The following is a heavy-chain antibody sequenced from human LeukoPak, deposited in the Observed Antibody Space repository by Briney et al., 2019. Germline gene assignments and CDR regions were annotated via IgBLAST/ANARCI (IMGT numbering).Heavy chain of an antibody. D-gene: IGHD3-3*01. Sequence: GGSLRLSCAASGFTFSSYAMNWVRQAPGKGLEYVSAISSNGGTTYYANSVKGRFTISRDNSKNTLYLQMGCLRAEDMALYYCARGGRYDFWSGGDYWGQGTLVTVSS. J-gene: IGHJ4*02. CDR2: ISSNGGTT. V-gene: IGHV3-64*01. CDR3: ARGGRYDFWSGGDY. CDR1: GFTFSSYA.